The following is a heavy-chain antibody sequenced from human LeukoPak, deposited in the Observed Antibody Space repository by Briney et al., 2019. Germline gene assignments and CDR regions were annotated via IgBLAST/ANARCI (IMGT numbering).Heavy chain of an antibody. CDR2: IYYSGST. J-gene: IGHJ4*02. Sequence: PSETLSLTCTVSGGSISSSSYYWGWIRQPPGKGLEWIGSIYYSGSTYYNPSLKGQVTISVDTSKNQFSLKLSSVTAADTAVYYCASVPRRVGAKYWGYWGQGTLVTVSS. V-gene: IGHV4-39*07. CDR3: ASVPRRVGAKYWGY. D-gene: IGHD1-26*01. CDR1: GGSISSSSYY.